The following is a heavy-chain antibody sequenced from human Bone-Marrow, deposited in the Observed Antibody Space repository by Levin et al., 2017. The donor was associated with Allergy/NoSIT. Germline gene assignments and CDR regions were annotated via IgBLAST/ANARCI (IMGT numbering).Heavy chain of an antibody. CDR2: IYGDDDQ. V-gene: IGHV2-5*02. CDR1: GFSLTTNREA. Sequence: SGPTLVKPTQTLTLTCTFSGFSLTTNREAVAWIRQPPGKALEWLALIYGDDDQRYRPFLRNRLTLSRDAPKTQVVLTFTHIAPADAGTYYCAHRRHEYGSYNDAVDVWGQGTTVTVSS. D-gene: IGHD1-14*01. J-gene: IGHJ3*01. CDR3: AHRRHEYGSYNDAVDV.